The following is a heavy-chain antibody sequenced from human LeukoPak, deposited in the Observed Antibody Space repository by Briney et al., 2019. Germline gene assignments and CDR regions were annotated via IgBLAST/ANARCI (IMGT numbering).Heavy chain of an antibody. CDR2: ISSSSSYI. J-gene: IGHJ4*02. CDR1: GFTFSSYS. CDR3: AKDLTMLVVVAATPYGEGADY. Sequence: GGSLRLSCAASGFTFSSYSMNWVRQAPGKGLEWVSSISSSSSYIYYADSVKGRFTISRDNSKNTLYLQMNSLRAEDTAVYYCAKDLTMLVVVAATPYGEGADYWGQGTLVTVSS. V-gene: IGHV3-21*01. D-gene: IGHD2-15*01.